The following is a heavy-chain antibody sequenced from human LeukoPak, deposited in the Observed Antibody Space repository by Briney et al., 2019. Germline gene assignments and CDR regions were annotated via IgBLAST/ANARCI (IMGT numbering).Heavy chain of an antibody. CDR1: GFTFSSYG. V-gene: IGHV3-30*03. CDR3: ALPPIGELRGH. Sequence: PGGSLRLSCAASGFTFSSYGMHWVRQAPGKGLEWVAVISYDGSNKYYADSVKGRFTISRDNSKNTLYLQMNSLRAEDTAVYYCALPPIGELRGHWGQGTLVTVSS. CDR2: ISYDGSNK. J-gene: IGHJ4*02. D-gene: IGHD1-7*01.